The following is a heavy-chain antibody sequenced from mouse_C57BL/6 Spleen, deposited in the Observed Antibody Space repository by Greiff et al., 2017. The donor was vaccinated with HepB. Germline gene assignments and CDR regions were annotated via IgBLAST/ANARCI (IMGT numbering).Heavy chain of an antibody. V-gene: IGHV5-17*01. J-gene: IGHJ4*01. CDR2: ISSGSSTI. CDR1: GFTFSDYG. D-gene: IGHD2-2*01. Sequence: EVNVVESGGGLVKPGGSLKLSCAASGFTFSDYGMHWVRQAPEKGLEWVAYISSGSSTIYYADTVKGRFTISRDNAKNTLFLQMTSLRSEDTAMYYCAREWLPYAMDYWGQGTSVTVSS. CDR3: AREWLPYAMDY.